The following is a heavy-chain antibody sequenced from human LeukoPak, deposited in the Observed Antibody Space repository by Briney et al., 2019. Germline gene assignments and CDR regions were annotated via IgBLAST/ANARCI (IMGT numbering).Heavy chain of an antibody. CDR1: GGTFSIYA. D-gene: IGHD5-12*01. V-gene: IGHV1-69*13. Sequence: GASVKVSCKASGGTFSIYAISWVRQAPGQGLEWMGGIIPIFGTANYAQKFQGRVTITADESTSTAYMELSSLRSEDAAVYYCAIWLGPSNYYYYMDVWGKGTTVTISS. CDR3: AIWLGPSNYYYYMDV. J-gene: IGHJ6*03. CDR2: IIPIFGTA.